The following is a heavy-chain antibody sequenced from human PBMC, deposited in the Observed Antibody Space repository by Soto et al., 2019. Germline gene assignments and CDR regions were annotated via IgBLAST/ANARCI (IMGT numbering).Heavy chain of an antibody. Sequence: GGSLRLSCAASGFTFSSYGMHWVRQAPGKGLEWVAVIWYDGSNKYYADSVKGRFTISRDNSKNTLYLQMNSLRAEDTAVYYCAREREHRGYSYGYDYWGQGTLVTVSS. CDR1: GFTFSSYG. CDR3: AREREHRGYSYGYDY. V-gene: IGHV3-33*01. D-gene: IGHD5-18*01. CDR2: IWYDGSNK. J-gene: IGHJ4*02.